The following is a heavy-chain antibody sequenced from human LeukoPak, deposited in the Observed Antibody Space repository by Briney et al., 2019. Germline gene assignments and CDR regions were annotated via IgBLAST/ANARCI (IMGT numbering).Heavy chain of an antibody. CDR2: IKPNSGVT. V-gene: IGHV1-2*02. Sequence: ASVKVSSKTSGYTFTTYYMHWVRKAPGQGLEWMGWIKPNSGVTNYAQKFRGRVTMTWDTSISTAYMELSGLTSDDTAIYYCARSTYCGGDCYFNFDYWGQGTLVTVSS. J-gene: IGHJ4*02. CDR1: GYTFTTYY. CDR3: ARSTYCGGDCYFNFDY. D-gene: IGHD2-21*02.